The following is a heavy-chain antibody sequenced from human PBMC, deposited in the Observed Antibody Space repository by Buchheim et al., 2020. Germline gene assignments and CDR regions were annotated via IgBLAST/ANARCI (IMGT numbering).Heavy chain of an antibody. CDR3: ARGAGWYAY. Sequence: QVQLQESGPGLVKPSETLSLTCTVSGGSVSSSDYYWSWIRQPPGKGLEWIGYIYYSGSIKYNPSLKSRITISIDTSKNQFSLKLRSVTAADTAVYSCARGAGWYAYWGQGIL. V-gene: IGHV4-61*08. CDR2: IYYSGSI. D-gene: IGHD6-19*01. J-gene: IGHJ4*02. CDR1: GGSVSSSDYY.